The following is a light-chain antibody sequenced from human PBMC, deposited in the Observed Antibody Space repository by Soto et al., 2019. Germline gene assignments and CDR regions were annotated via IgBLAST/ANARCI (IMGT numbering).Light chain of an antibody. V-gene: IGKV3-20*01. CDR2: AAS. J-gene: IGKJ1*01. Sequence: EIVLTQSAGTLSLSPGERATRSCRASQTVSGSYLAWCQQKPGQAPRLLIYAASTRAAGVPDRFSGSGSGTDFSLTISRLEPEDFAVYYCQHYDPSPWTFGQGTKVEIK. CDR3: QHYDPSPWT. CDR1: QTVSGSY.